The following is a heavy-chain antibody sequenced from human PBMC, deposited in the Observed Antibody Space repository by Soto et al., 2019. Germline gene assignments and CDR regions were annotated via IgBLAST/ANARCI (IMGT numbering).Heavy chain of an antibody. J-gene: IGHJ4*02. CDR2: LNGDGSST. CDR3: ASVVVEPT. Sequence: GGSLRLSCAASGFYFRSYWMHWVRQAPGKGLVWVSRLNGDGSSTDYADSVKGRFTISRDNAKNMLYLQMNSLRAEDTAVYYCASVVVEPTWGQGTLVTVSS. CDR1: GFYFRSYW. V-gene: IGHV3-74*01. D-gene: IGHD2-15*01.